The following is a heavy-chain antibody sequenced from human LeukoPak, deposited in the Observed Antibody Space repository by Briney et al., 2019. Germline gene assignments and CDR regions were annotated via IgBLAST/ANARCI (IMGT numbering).Heavy chain of an antibody. CDR1: GFTFSSYE. V-gene: IGHV3-23*01. Sequence: PGGSLRLSCAASGFTFSSYEMNWVRQAPGKGLEWVSGISGSGGTTNYAESVKGRFTISRDNSKNTLYLQMSSLRAEDAAVYYCAKAGADRVLRHFDWSAWEWGQGTLVTVSS. D-gene: IGHD3-9*01. J-gene: IGHJ4*02. CDR3: AKAGADRVLRHFDWSAWE. CDR2: ISGSGGTT.